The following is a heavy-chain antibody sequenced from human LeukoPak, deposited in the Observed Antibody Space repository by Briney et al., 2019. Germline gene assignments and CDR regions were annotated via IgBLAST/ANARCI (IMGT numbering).Heavy chain of an antibody. CDR1: GFTFSSYS. CDR3: ARDHTVAGIVFDY. Sequence: GGSLRLSCAASGFTFSSYSMNWVRQAPGKGLEWVSSISSSSSYIYYADSVKGRFTISRDNAKNSLYLQMNSLRAEDTAVYYCARDHTVAGIVFDYWGQGTLVTVSS. CDR2: ISSSSSYI. J-gene: IGHJ4*02. D-gene: IGHD6-19*01. V-gene: IGHV3-21*01.